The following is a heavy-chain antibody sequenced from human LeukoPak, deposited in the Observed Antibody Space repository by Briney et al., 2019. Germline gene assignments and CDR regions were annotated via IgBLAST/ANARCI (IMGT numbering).Heavy chain of an antibody. V-gene: IGHV4-39*07. CDR3: ARDKNPAWGGGYYFDY. J-gene: IGHJ4*02. Sequence: MPSGTLSLTCTVSGGSISNSTNFWGWIRQPPGKEMEWIGSLYHSGRTYYNPSLKSRVTISEDSSKNQFSLKLSSVTAADTAVYYCARDKNPAWGGGYYFDYWSQGTLVTVSS. CDR2: LYHSGRT. CDR1: GGSISNSTNF. D-gene: IGHD7-27*01.